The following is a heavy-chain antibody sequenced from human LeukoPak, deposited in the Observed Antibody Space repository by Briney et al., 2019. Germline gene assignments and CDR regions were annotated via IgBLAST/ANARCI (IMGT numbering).Heavy chain of an antibody. J-gene: IGHJ4*02. CDR1: GYTFTSYG. CDR3: ARWDYYYDSSGYSDY. V-gene: IGHV1-18*01. Sequence: ASVKVSCKASGYTFTSYGISWVRQAPGQGLEWMGWISAYNGNTNYAQKLQGIVTMTTDTSTSTAYMELRSLRSDDTAVYYCARWDYYYDSSGYSDYWGQGTLVTVSS. CDR2: ISAYNGNT. D-gene: IGHD3-22*01.